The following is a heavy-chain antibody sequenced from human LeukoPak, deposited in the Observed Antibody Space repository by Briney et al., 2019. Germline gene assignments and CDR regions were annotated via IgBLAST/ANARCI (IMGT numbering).Heavy chain of an antibody. V-gene: IGHV3-21*01. CDR3: ARNSPGGSYSY. Sequence: PGGSLRLSCAASGFTFSTHSMNWVRQAPGKGLEWVSSISSSSSYIYYADSVKGRFTISRDNAKNSLYLQMNSLRAEDTAVYYCARNSPGGSYSYWGQGTLVTVSS. J-gene: IGHJ4*02. CDR1: GFTFSTHS. D-gene: IGHD1-26*01. CDR2: ISSSSSYI.